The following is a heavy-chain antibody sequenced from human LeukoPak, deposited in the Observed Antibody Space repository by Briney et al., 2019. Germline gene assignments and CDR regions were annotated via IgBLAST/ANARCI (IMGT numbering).Heavy chain of an antibody. V-gene: IGHV4-34*01. CDR3: ARCYHYVWGSYRPGTAFDI. J-gene: IGHJ3*02. Sequence: SETLSLTCAVYGGSFSGYYWSWIRQPPGKGLEWIGEINHSGSTNYNPSLKSRVTISVDTSKNQFSLKLSSVTAADTAVYYCARCYHYVWGSYRPGTAFDIWGQGTMVTVSS. D-gene: IGHD3-16*02. CDR2: INHSGST. CDR1: GGSFSGYY.